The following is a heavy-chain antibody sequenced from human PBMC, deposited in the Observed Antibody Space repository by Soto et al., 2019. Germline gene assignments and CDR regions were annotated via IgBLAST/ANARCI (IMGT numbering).Heavy chain of an antibody. Sequence: SETLSLTCAVYGESFSGYYWNWIRQPPGKGLEWIGEVDHSGSTNYNPSLKSRVTISGDTSKKLFSLKLTSVTAADTAVYYCARGINTYYHDNSRYSGRYFDYWGQGTRVTVSS. CDR1: GESFSGYY. V-gene: IGHV4-34*01. J-gene: IGHJ4*02. CDR2: VDHSGST. CDR3: ARGINTYYHDNSRYSGRYFDY. D-gene: IGHD3-22*01.